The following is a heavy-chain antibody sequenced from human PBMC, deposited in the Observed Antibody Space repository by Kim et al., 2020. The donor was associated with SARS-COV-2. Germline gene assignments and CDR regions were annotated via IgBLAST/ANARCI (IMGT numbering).Heavy chain of an antibody. CDR3: ARGDYFYYAMDI. Sequence: YYNPSLKRRVPISLDTSRNQFTLRLTSVTATDTAVYYCARGDYFYYAMDIWGQGTTVTVSS. J-gene: IGHJ6*02. V-gene: IGHV4-30-2*04.